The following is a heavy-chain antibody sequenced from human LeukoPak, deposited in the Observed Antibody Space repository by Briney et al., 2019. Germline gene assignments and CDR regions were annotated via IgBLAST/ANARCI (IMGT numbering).Heavy chain of an antibody. D-gene: IGHD1-26*01. CDR1: GFTFSSYW. CDR2: IKEDGSEK. CDR3: ARDSDGSYTDY. Sequence: GGSLRLSCAASGFTFSSYWMSWVRQAPGKGLEWVANIKEDGSEKYYVDSVKGRFTISRDNAKNSLYLQMSSLRAEDTAVYYCARDSDGSYTDYWGQGTLVTVSS. J-gene: IGHJ4*02. V-gene: IGHV3-7*01.